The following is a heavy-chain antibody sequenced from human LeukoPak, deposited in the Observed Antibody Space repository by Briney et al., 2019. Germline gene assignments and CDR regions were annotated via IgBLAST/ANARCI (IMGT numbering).Heavy chain of an antibody. CDR1: GFTFSSYA. J-gene: IGHJ3*02. CDR2: ISSSGSTI. D-gene: IGHD2-8*02. CDR3: ARDLGWGSRPAAFDI. Sequence: GGSLRLSCAASGFTFSSYAMSWVRQAPGKGLEWVSYISSSGSTIYYADSVKGRFTISRDNAKNSLYLQMNSLRAEDTAVYYCARDLGWGSRPAAFDIWGQGTMVTVSS. V-gene: IGHV3-48*04.